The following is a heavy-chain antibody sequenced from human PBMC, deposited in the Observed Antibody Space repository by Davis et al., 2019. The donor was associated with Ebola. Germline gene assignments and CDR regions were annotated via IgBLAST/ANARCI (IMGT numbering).Heavy chain of an antibody. CDR1: GFTFDDYA. Sequence: GESLKTSCAASGFTFDDYAMHWVRQAPGKGLEWVSGISWNSGGIGYADSVKGRFTISRDNAKNSLYLQMNSLRAEDTALYYCAKAAAAGTGVFDYWGQGTLVTVSS. CDR3: AKAAAAGTGVFDY. V-gene: IGHV3-9*01. CDR2: ISWNSGGI. J-gene: IGHJ4*02. D-gene: IGHD6-13*01.